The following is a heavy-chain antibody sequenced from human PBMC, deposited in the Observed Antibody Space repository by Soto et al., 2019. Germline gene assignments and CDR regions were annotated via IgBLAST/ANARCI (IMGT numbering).Heavy chain of an antibody. D-gene: IGHD2-21*01. V-gene: IGHV3-11*05. J-gene: IGHJ6*02. CDR1: GFSLRDHW. Sequence: QVQLVESGGGLVKPGGSLRLSCTGSGFSLRDHWMAWIRQAPGKGLECVSYVSANGEYTNYADSVKGRFIISRDDXXXXXXXXXXXXXXXXXXXYYCVRSTGWRQAGIYKYGLDVWGQGTTVTVSS. CDR3: VRSTGWRQAGIYKYGLDV. CDR2: VSANGEYT.